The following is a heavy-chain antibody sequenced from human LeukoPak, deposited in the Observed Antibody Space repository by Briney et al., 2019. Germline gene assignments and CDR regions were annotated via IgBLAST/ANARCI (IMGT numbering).Heavy chain of an antibody. Sequence: SETLSLTCAVYGGSFSGYYWSWIRQPPGKGLEWIGEINHSGSTNYNPSLKSRVTISVDTSKNQFSLKLSSVTAADTAVYYCARCISTLIDPWGQGTLVTVPS. D-gene: IGHD2-8*01. V-gene: IGHV4-34*01. CDR1: GGSFSGYY. CDR2: INHSGST. J-gene: IGHJ5*02. CDR3: ARCISTLIDP.